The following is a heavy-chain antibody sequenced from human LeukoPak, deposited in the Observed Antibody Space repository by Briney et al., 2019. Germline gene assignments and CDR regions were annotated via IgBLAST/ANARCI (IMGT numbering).Heavy chain of an antibody. CDR3: ARTLPYYYDSSGYYYFDY. V-gene: IGHV4-4*07. CDR2: IYTSGST. Sequence: SETLSLTCTVSGGSISSYYWSWIRQPAGKGLEWIGRIYTSGSTNYNPSLKSRVTMSVDTSKNQFSLKLSSVTAADTAVYYCARTLPYYYDSSGYYYFDYWGQGTLVTVSS. D-gene: IGHD3-22*01. CDR1: GGSISSYY. J-gene: IGHJ4*02.